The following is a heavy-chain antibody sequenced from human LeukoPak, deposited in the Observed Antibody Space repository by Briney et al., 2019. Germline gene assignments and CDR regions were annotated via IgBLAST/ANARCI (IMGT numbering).Heavy chain of an antibody. V-gene: IGHV3-30*04. D-gene: IGHD3-16*01. CDR3: AKDGGNLY. J-gene: IGHJ4*02. CDR1: GFTFSSYA. CDR2: ISYDGSNK. Sequence: PGGSLRLSCAASGFTFSSYAMHWVRQAPGKGLEWVAVISYDGSNKYYADSVKGRFTISRDNSKNTLYLQMNSLRAEDTAVYYCAKDGGNLYWGQGTLVTVSS.